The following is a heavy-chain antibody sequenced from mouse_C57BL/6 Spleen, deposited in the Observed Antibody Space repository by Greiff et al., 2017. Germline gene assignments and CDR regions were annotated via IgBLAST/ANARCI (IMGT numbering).Heavy chain of an antibody. V-gene: IGHV2-9-1*01. J-gene: IGHJ4*01. D-gene: IGHD2-1*01. CDR1: GFSLTSYA. CDR2: IWTGGGT. CDR3: GRNLGNYDAMDD. Sequence: QVQLKESGPGLVAPSQSLSITCTFSGFSLTSYAISWVRQPPGTGREWLGVIWTGGGTNYNSALKSRRSISKDNSKNQVVLKMNSQQTDDTARYYCGRNLGNYDAMDDWGQGTSVTVSS.